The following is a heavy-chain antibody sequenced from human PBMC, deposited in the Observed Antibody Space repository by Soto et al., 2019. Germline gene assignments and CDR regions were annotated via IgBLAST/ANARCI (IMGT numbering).Heavy chain of an antibody. J-gene: IGHJ6*02. Sequence: GGSLRLSCAASGFSFSDYEMNWVRQTPGKGLEWLSYISSSGGTIKYADSVKGRFTISRDNAKNSLYLQMHSLRADDTAVYYCARDAFEIYYKFGLDVWGQGTPVTVSS. CDR3: ARDAFEIYYKFGLDV. D-gene: IGHD3-10*01. V-gene: IGHV3-48*03. CDR2: ISSSGGTI. CDR1: GFSFSDYE.